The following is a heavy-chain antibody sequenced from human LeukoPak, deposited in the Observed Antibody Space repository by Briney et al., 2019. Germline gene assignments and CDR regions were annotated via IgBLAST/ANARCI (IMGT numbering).Heavy chain of an antibody. D-gene: IGHD3-10*01. CDR1: GFTFSSYA. CDR2: ISGSGGST. CDR3: AIPPSGFGELLYIPNDY. Sequence: RAGGSLRLSCAASGFTFSSYAMSWVRQAPGKGLEWVSAISGSGGSTYYADSVKGRFTISRDNSKNTLYLQMNSLRAEDTAVYYCAIPPSGFGELLYIPNDYWGQGTLVTVSS. J-gene: IGHJ4*02. V-gene: IGHV3-23*01.